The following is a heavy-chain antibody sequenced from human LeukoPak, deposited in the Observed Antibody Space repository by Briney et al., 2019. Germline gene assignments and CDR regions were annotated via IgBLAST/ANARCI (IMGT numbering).Heavy chain of an antibody. CDR3: ARSGGAFDY. D-gene: IGHD3-10*01. J-gene: IGHJ4*02. V-gene: IGHV1-18*01. CDR2: ISVYNGNT. CDR1: GYTITNYG. Sequence: ASVKVSCKASGYTITNYGFNWVRQAPGQGLEWMGWISVYNGNTNYAQKFQGRVTMTTDTSTSTAYMEVRSLRSDDTAVYYCARSGGAFDYWGRGTLVTVSS.